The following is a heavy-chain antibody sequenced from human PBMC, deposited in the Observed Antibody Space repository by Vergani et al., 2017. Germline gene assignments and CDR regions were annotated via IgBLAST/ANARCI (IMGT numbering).Heavy chain of an antibody. CDR3: ARVNTETNGHLYYYYYMDV. D-gene: IGHD4-11*01. CDR1: GGSFTSYY. Sequence: QVQLQQWGGGLLKPSETLSLTCVVNGGSFTSYYWTWIRQSPGEGLEWVGDIDHTGRPDYNPSLKSRLTMSVDNSRNQFSLTLNSVTATDTAIYFCARVNTETNGHLYYYYYMDVWGQGTAVTVS. CDR2: IDHTGRP. V-gene: IGHV4-34*01. J-gene: IGHJ6*03.